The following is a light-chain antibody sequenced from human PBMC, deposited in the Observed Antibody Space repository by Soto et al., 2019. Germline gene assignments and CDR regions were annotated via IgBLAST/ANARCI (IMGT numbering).Light chain of an antibody. J-gene: IGKJ1*01. CDR3: QQYYRTLRT. CDR1: QSVLYSSDNKNY. CDR2: WAS. Sequence: DIVMTQSPDSLAVSLGERATIKCKSSQSVLYSSDNKNYLAWYQQKPGQPPKLLIYWASTRESGVPDRFSGSGSGTDFTLTISNLQAEDVAVYYCQQYYRTLRTFGQGTKVEI. V-gene: IGKV4-1*01.